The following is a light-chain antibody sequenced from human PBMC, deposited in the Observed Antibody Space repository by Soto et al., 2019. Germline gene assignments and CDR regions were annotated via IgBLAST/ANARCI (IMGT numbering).Light chain of an antibody. Sequence: EIVLTQSPATMSVSPGATATLSCRASQSVSSSLAWYQQTHGRAARLLIYGASNRATDIPTRFSGSGSGTESTLTTSGLQSEDGAVYDGQQYGSSPQTFGQGTKVDIK. CDR1: QSVSSS. CDR2: GAS. V-gene: IGKV3-15*01. CDR3: QQYGSSPQT. J-gene: IGKJ1*01.